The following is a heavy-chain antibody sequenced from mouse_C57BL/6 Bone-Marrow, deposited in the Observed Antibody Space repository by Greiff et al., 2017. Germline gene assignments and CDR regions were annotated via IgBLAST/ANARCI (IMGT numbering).Heavy chain of an antibody. V-gene: IGHV1-7*01. CDR3: ARNYYGNYPFDY. CDR2: INPSSGYT. CDR1: GYTFTSYW. Sequence: VQLQQSGAELAKPGASVKLSCKASGYTFTSYWMHWVKQRPGQGLEWIGYINPSSGYTKYNQKFKDKATFTADKSSSTAYMQLSSLPYEDSAVYYCARNYYGNYPFDYWGQGTTLTVSS. D-gene: IGHD2-1*01. J-gene: IGHJ2*01.